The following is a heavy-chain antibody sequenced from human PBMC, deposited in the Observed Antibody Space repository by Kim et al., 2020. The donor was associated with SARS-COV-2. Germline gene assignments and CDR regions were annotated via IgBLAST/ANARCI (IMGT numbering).Heavy chain of an antibody. CDR3: ARGRVTAIQDY. Sequence: GGSLRLSCAASGFTFSSYAMHWVRQAPGKGLEWVAVISYDGSNKYYADSVKGRFTISRDNSKNTLYLQMNSLRAEDTAVYYCARGRVTAIQDYWGQGTLV. J-gene: IGHJ4*02. CDR1: GFTFSSYA. D-gene: IGHD2-21*02. V-gene: IGHV3-30*04. CDR2: ISYDGSNK.